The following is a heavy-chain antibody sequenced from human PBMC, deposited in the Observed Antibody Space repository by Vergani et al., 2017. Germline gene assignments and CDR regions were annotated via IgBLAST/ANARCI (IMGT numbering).Heavy chain of an antibody. D-gene: IGHD2-21*01. J-gene: IGHJ4*02. CDR3: ARAGERACLDF. CDR1: GFTFLMHA. V-gene: IGHV3-7*03. Sequence: VPLLESGGDLVQPGGSLRPSCAASGFTFLMHAMSWVRQAPGQGLAWVANINSRGTKTDYMPSLGARFSLSRDNTQRSLHLQMYNLRVEDTAIYYCARAGERACLDFWGKGTLVTVSS. CDR2: INSRGTKT.